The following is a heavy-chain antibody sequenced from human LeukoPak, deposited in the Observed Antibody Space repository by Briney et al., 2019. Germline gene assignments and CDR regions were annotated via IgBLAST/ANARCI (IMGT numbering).Heavy chain of an antibody. Sequence: SETLSLTCTVSGGSISSGDYYWSSIRQPPGKGLEWIGYIYYSGSTYYNPSLKSRVTISVDTSKNQFSLKLSSVTAADTAVYYCARGQSRFGLSNWFDPWGQGTLVTVSS. D-gene: IGHD3-10*02. J-gene: IGHJ5*02. CDR2: IYYSGST. CDR3: ARGQSRFGLSNWFDP. CDR1: GGSISSGDYY. V-gene: IGHV4-30-4*01.